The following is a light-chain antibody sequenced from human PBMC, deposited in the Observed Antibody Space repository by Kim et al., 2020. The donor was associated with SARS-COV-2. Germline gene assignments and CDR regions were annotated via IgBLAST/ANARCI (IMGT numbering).Light chain of an antibody. J-gene: IGKJ3*01. V-gene: IGKV3-20*01. CDR3: QQYGSSPFT. CDR1: QTISSSS. CDR2: GAS. Sequence: SPGERATLSCGASQTISSSSLAWYQQKPGQAPRLLIYGASTRATGIPDRFSGSGSGTDFTLTISRLEPEDFAVYYCQQYGSSPFTFGPGTKVDIK.